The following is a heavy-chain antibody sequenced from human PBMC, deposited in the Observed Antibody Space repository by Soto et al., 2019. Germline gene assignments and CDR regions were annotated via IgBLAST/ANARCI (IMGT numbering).Heavy chain of an antibody. V-gene: IGHV1-46*01. Sequence: QVQLVQSGAEVKEPGASVKVSCKASGYTFTDYYMSWVRQVPGQGLEWMGIVDPSAGSTTYTQKFQGRFTMTRDTSTSTVYLELNRLRSDDTAVYFCARPQAKREHYYKYGLDVWGQGTTVTVSS. J-gene: IGHJ6*02. CDR3: ARPQAKREHYYKYGLDV. CDR2: VDPSAGST. D-gene: IGHD1-26*01. CDR1: GYTFTDYY.